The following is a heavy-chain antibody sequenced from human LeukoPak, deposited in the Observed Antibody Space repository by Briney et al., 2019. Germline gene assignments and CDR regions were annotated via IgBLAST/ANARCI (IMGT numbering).Heavy chain of an antibody. V-gene: IGHV4-34*01. CDR2: INHSGST. J-gene: IGHJ4*02. Sequence: SETLSLTCAVYGGSFSGYYWSWIRQPPGKGLGWIGEINHSGSTNYNPSLKSRVTISVDTSKNQFSLKLSSVTAADTAVYYCARRRDTAMPEDYFDYWGQGTLVTVSS. CDR1: GGSFSGYY. CDR3: ARRRDTAMPEDYFDY. D-gene: IGHD5-18*01.